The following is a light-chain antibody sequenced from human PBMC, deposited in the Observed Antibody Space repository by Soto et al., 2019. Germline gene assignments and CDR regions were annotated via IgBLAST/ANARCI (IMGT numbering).Light chain of an antibody. CDR1: QSASSSF. Sequence: EIMLTQSPGTLSLSPGERATLSCRASQSASSSFLAWYQQKPGQAPRLLIYGASIRATGIPDRFSGSGSGTDFTLTISRLETEDFAMYLCRHYGTSLWTFGQGTKVDIK. CDR2: GAS. V-gene: IGKV3-20*01. J-gene: IGKJ1*01. CDR3: RHYGTSLWT.